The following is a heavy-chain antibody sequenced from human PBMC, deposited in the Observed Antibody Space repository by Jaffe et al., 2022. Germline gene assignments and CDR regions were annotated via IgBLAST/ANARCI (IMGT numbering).Heavy chain of an antibody. CDR2: ISSSSSYI. V-gene: IGHV3-21*01. D-gene: IGHD2-15*01. CDR1: GFTFSSYS. CDR3: ARGGGNVGYCSGGSCQGYYFDY. J-gene: IGHJ4*02. Sequence: EVQLVESGGGLVKPGGSLRLSCAASGFTFSSYSMNWVRQAPGKGLEWVSSISSSSSYIYYADSVKGRFTISRDNAKNSLYLQMNSLRAEDTAVYYCARGGGNVGYCSGGSCQGYYFDYWGQGTLVTVSS.